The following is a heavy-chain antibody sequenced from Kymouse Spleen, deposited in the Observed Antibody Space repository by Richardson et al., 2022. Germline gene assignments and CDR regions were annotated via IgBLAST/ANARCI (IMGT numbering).Heavy chain of an antibody. Sequence: EVQLVESGGGLVQPGGSLKLSCAASGFTFSGSAMHWVRQASGKGLEWVGRIRSKANSYATAYAASVKGRFTISRDDSKNTAYLQMNSLKTEDTAVYYCTRITMVRGAPRYYYYYGMDVWGQGTTVTVSS. CDR3: TRITMVRGAPRYYYYYGMDV. J-gene: IGHJ6*02. V-gene: IGHV3-73*02. CDR2: IRSKANSYAT. D-gene: IGHD3-10*01. CDR1: GFTFSGSA.